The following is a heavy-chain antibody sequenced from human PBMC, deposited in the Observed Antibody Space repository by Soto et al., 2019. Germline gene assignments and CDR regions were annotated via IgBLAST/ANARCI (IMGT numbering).Heavy chain of an antibody. CDR3: ARGRFSSTSYGMDV. Sequence: GGSLRLSCAASGFTFSDYTMNWVRQAPGKGLEWISYINSTSNTIHYADSVKGRFTISRDNAKNSLDLQMNSLRDEDTAVYYCARGRFSSTSYGMDVWGQGTTVTVSS. D-gene: IGHD3-3*01. CDR1: GFTFSDYT. V-gene: IGHV3-48*02. CDR2: INSTSNTI. J-gene: IGHJ6*02.